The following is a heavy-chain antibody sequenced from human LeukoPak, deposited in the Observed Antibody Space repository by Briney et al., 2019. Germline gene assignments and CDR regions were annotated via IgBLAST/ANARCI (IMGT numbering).Heavy chain of an antibody. D-gene: IGHD6-13*01. Sequence: GRSLRLSCAASGFTFSSYGMHWVRQAPGKGLEWVAVIWYDGSNKDYADSVKGRFTISRDNSKNTLYLQMNSLRAEDTAVYYCARDVGSYSRPLNWFDPWGQGTLVTVSS. V-gene: IGHV3-33*01. CDR2: IWYDGSNK. J-gene: IGHJ5*02. CDR3: ARDVGSYSRPLNWFDP. CDR1: GFTFSSYG.